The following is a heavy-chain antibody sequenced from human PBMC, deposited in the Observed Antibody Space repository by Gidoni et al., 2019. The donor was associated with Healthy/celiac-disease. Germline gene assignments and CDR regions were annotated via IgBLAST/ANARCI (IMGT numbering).Heavy chain of an antibody. CDR2: ISGSGGST. J-gene: IGHJ3*02. V-gene: IGHV3-23*01. D-gene: IGHD4-17*01. CDR1: GFTFRSYA. Sequence: EVQLLASGGGLVQPGASLRLSCAASGFTFRSYAMSWVRQAPGKGLEWVSAISGSGGSTYYADSVKGRFTISRDNSKNTLYLQMNSLRAEDTAVYYCAKDMLYGDYDFGAFDIWGQGTMVTVSS. CDR3: AKDMLYGDYDFGAFDI.